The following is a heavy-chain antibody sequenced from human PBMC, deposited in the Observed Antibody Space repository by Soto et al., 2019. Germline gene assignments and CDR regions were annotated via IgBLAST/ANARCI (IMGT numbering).Heavy chain of an antibody. CDR1: GGSFSGCY. CDR3: GRGPLVTTVTSCGRAAARSWSYYGMDV. Sequence: PSETLSLTSAVYGGSFSGCYWRWIRQLPGNGLEWMGEINHNGSSNYNPSLKSRVTISVDTSKNQFSLKLSFVNAADTAVYYCGRGPLVTTVTSCGRAAARSWSYYGMDVWGKGTTVTVSS. V-gene: IGHV4-34*01. D-gene: IGHD4-4*01. J-gene: IGHJ6*04. CDR2: INHNGSS.